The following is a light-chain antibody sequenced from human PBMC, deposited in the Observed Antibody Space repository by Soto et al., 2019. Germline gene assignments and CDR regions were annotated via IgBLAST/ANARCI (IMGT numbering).Light chain of an antibody. CDR3: QQFYSTPQT. J-gene: IGKJ1*01. V-gene: IGKV4-1*01. CDR1: QSVLYSSDKEND. Sequence: DIVMTQSPDSLAVSLGERATINCKSSQSVLYSSDKENDLAWYQQKPGQPPKLLIYWASTRESGVPDRFSGSGSGTDFTLTISSLQAEDVAVYYCQQFYSTPQTFGQGTKVDIK. CDR2: WAS.